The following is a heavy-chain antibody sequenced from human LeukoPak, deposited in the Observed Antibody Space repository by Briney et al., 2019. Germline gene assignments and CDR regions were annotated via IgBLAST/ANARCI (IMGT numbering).Heavy chain of an antibody. Sequence: GGSLRLSCAASGFTFSSYWMHWVRQAPGKGQVWVSRINSDGSTTSYAASVKGRFTISRDHVKNTLYLQMNSLRAEDTAVYYCARVGASVGALDYWGQGTLVTVSS. V-gene: IGHV3-74*01. CDR3: ARVGASVGALDY. D-gene: IGHD1-26*01. CDR2: INSDGSTT. CDR1: GFTFSSYW. J-gene: IGHJ4*02.